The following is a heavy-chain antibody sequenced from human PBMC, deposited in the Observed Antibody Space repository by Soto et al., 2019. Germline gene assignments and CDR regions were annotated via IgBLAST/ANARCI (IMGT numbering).Heavy chain of an antibody. CDR2: IIPIFGTA. Sequence: ASVKVSCKASGGTFSSYAISWVRQAHGQGLEWMGGIIPIFGTANYAQKFQGRVTITADESTSTAYMELSSLRSEDTAVYYCARSEDIVVVPAAMRFWGQGTMVTVSS. CDR3: ARSEDIVVVPAAMRF. D-gene: IGHD2-2*01. J-gene: IGHJ3*01. CDR1: GGTFSSYA. V-gene: IGHV1-69*13.